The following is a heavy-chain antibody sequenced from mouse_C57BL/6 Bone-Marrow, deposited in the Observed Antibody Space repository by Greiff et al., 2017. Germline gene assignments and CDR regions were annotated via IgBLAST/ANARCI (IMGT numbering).Heavy chain of an antibody. CDR2: IYPRDGST. CDR1: GYTFTSYD. D-gene: IGHD3-2*02. Sequence: VQLQQSGAELVKPGASVKVSCKASGYTFTSYDINWVKQRPGQGLEWIGWIYPRDGSTKYNEKFKGKATLTVDTSSSTAYMELHSLTSEDSAVYICARGAQAHYYAMDYWGQGTSVTVSS. CDR3: ARGAQAHYYAMDY. V-gene: IGHV1-85*01. J-gene: IGHJ4*01.